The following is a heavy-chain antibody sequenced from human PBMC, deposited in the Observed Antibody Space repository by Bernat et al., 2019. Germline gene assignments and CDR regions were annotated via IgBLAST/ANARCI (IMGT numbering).Heavy chain of an antibody. Sequence: QVQLQQWGAGLLKPSETLSLTCGVYGGSFSNYSWSWIRQPPGKGLEWIGEINHSGSTDYNPSLATRVTISIDSSRNQFSLKLSSVTAADTAVYYWAREQTELFHDFWSGYEGRYYYFYYMDVWGEGTSVTVSS. V-gene: IGHV4-34*01. CDR2: INHSGST. CDR1: GGSFSNYS. D-gene: IGHD3-3*01. CDR3: AREQTELFHDFWSGYEGRYYYFYYMDV. J-gene: IGHJ6*03.